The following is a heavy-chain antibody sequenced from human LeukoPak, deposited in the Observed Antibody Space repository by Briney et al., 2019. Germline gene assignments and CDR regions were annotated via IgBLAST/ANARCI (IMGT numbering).Heavy chain of an antibody. D-gene: IGHD6-13*01. CDR3: ARGIPNGYSSSWYQVDNWFDP. CDR2: MNPNSGNT. CDR1: GYTFTSYD. J-gene: IGHJ5*02. V-gene: IGHV1-8*01. Sequence: ASVKVSCKASGYTFTSYDINWVRQATGQGLEWMGWMNPNSGNTGYAQKFQGRVTMTRNTSISTAYMELSSLRSEDTAVYYCARGIPNGYSSSWYQVDNWFDPWGQGTLVTVSS.